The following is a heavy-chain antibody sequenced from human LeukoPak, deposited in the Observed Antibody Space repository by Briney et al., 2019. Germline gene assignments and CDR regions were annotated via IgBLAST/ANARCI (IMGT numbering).Heavy chain of an antibody. Sequence: ASVKVSCKASGYIFTSYGISWVRQAPGQGLEWMGWISAYNGNTNYAEKLQGRVTMTTDTSTSTAYMELRSLRSDDTAVYYCARDWTREVPPIDWAQGTLVTVSS. J-gene: IGHJ4*02. CDR1: GYIFTSYG. D-gene: IGHD3/OR15-3a*01. V-gene: IGHV1-18*01. CDR2: ISAYNGNT. CDR3: ARDWTREVPPID.